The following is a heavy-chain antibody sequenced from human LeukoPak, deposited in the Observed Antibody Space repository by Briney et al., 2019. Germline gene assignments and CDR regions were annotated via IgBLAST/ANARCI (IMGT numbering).Heavy chain of an antibody. D-gene: IGHD6-13*01. CDR1: GFTFSSYS. Sequence: GGSLRLSCAASGFTFSSYSMNWVRQAPGKGLEWVSSISSSSSYIYYADSVKGRFTISRDNAKNSLYLQMNSLRAEDTAVYYCARGLSSSWYDNNWFDPWGQGTLVTVSS. V-gene: IGHV3-21*01. J-gene: IGHJ5*02. CDR2: ISSSSSYI. CDR3: ARGLSSSWYDNNWFDP.